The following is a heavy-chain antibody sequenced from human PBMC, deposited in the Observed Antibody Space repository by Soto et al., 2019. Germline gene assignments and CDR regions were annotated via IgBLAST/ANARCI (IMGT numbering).Heavy chain of an antibody. CDR2: ISGSGGST. CDR1: GFTFSSGA. J-gene: IGHJ6*03. D-gene: IGHD3-16*01. CDR3: AKVRGGGGDYMDV. V-gene: IGHV3-23*01. Sequence: GGSLILSWAASGFTFSSGAMSWVRQAPGKGLEWVSAISGSGGSTYYADSVKGRFTISRDNSKNTLYLQMNSLRAEDTAVYYCAKVRGGGGDYMDVWGKGTTVTVSS.